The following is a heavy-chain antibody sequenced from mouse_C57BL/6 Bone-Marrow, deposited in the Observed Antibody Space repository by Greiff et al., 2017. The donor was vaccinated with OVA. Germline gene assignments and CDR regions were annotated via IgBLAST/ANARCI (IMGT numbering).Heavy chain of an antibody. Sequence: QVQLQQSGAELVKPGASVKISCKASGYAFSSYWMNWVKQRPGKGLEWIGQIYPGDGDTNYNGKFKGKATLTADKSSSTAYMQLSSLTSEDSAVYFCARKRTTVNYFDCWGQGTTLTVAS. CDR3: ARKRTTVNYFDC. V-gene: IGHV1-80*01. CDR1: GYAFSSYW. D-gene: IGHD1-1*01. J-gene: IGHJ2*01. CDR2: IYPGDGDT.